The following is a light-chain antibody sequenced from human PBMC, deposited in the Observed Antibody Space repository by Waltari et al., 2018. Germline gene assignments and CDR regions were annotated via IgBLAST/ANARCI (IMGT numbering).Light chain of an antibody. J-gene: IGLJ1*01. CDR2: DVN. CDR3: SSYTTGSTRYV. V-gene: IGLV2-14*03. Sequence: QSALTQPASVSGSPGQSITISCTGTSSDIGAYNFVSWYQKHPGKAPKVMIYDVNNRPAGVSSRFSGSKSGNTASLTISGRQAEDEADYYCSSYTTGSTRYVFGSGTKVTVL. CDR1: SSDIGAYNF.